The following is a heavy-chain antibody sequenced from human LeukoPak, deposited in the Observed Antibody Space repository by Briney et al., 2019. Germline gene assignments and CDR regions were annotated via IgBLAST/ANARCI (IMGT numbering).Heavy chain of an antibody. CDR1: GDSISSTSYY. D-gene: IGHD3-10*01. J-gene: IGHJ4*01. V-gene: IGHV4-39*01. CDR3: ASRVYGLGSFNY. Sequence: SETLSLTCTVSGDSISSTSYYWDWIRQPPGKGLEWIGSIYNSGTTYYNPSLKSRVTISVDTSKNQFSLKVSSVAAADTAVYYCASRVYGLGSFNYWGQGTLVTVSS. CDR2: IYNSGTT.